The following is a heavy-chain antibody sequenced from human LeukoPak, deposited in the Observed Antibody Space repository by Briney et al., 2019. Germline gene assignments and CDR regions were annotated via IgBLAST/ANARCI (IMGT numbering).Heavy chain of an antibody. Sequence: SETPSLTCAVYGGSFSGYYWSWIRQPPGKGLEWIGEINHSGSTNYNPSLKSRVTISVDTSKNQFSLKLSSVTAADTAVYYCARGDGRCSSTSCYRYWFDPWGQGTLVTVSS. V-gene: IGHV4-34*01. J-gene: IGHJ5*02. CDR1: GGSFSGYY. CDR3: ARGDGRCSSTSCYRYWFDP. D-gene: IGHD2-2*01. CDR2: INHSGST.